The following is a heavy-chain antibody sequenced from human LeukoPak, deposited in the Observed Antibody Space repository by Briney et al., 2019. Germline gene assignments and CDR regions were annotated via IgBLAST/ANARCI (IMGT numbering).Heavy chain of an antibody. CDR3: ARVRRYSYGFRAFGI. D-gene: IGHD5-18*01. CDR2: INHSGST. CDR1: GGSFSGYY. Sequence: SETLSLTCAVYGGSFSGYYWSWIRQPPGKGLEWIGEINHSGSTNYNPSLKSRVTISVDTSKNQFSLKLSSVTAADTAVYYCARVRRYSYGFRAFGIWGQGTMVTVSS. J-gene: IGHJ3*02. V-gene: IGHV4-34*01.